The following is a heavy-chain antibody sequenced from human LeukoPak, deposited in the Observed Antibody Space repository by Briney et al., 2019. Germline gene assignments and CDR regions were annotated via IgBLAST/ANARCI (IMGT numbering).Heavy chain of an antibody. J-gene: IGHJ6*02. CDR1: GGSVTNTDYS. CDR3: ARHASYYYGMDV. V-gene: IGHV4-61*05. Sequence: SETLSLTCTVSGGSVTNTDYSWGWIRQPPGKGLEWIGYIFYSGSTNYNPSLKSRVTISVDTSKNQFSLKLSSVTAADTAVYYCARHASYYYGMDVWGQGTTVTVSS. CDR2: IFYSGST. D-gene: IGHD2-2*01.